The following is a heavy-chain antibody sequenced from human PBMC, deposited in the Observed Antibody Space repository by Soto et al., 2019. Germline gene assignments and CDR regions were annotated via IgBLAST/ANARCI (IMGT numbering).Heavy chain of an antibody. CDR2: IIPMFGIT. CDR1: GGTFSNYA. J-gene: IGHJ6*02. CDR3: VPLQPSTIVGRPGMDV. D-gene: IGHD6-6*01. Sequence: QVQLVQSGAEVRRPGSPVKVSCKASGGTFSNYAITWVRQAPGQGLEWIGGIIPMFGITNYEQKFQGRVTITADESRNEAYMEMSGLRYEDTAVYYCVPLQPSTIVGRPGMDVWGEGTTVTVSS. V-gene: IGHV1-69*01.